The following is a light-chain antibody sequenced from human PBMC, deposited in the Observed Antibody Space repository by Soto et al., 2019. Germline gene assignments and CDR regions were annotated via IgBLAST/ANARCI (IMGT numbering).Light chain of an antibody. CDR3: GSWDSSLSTVV. V-gene: IGLV1-51*01. J-gene: IGLJ2*01. CDR2: EDN. CDR1: RSNFGKNF. Sequence: QSVLTQPSSVSAAPGQTVTISCSGSRSNFGKNFVSWYQQLPGTSPKLLIYEDNKRLSGIPDRFSGSKSGTSATLGVTGLQTGDEADYYCGSWDSSLSTVVFGGGTKLTVL.